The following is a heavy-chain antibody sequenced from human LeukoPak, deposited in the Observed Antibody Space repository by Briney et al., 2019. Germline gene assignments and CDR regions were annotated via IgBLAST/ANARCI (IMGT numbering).Heavy chain of an antibody. V-gene: IGHV4-30-4*01. CDR3: ARDPKYYYGSGSSPHWV. CDR2: IYYSGST. Sequence: SETLSLTCTVSGGSISSGDYYWSWIRQPPGKGLEWIGYIYYSGSTYYNPSLKSRVTISVDTSKNQFSLKPSSVTAADTAVYYCARDPKYYYGSGSSPHWVWGQGTTVTVSS. J-gene: IGHJ6*02. CDR1: GGSISSGDYY. D-gene: IGHD3-10*01.